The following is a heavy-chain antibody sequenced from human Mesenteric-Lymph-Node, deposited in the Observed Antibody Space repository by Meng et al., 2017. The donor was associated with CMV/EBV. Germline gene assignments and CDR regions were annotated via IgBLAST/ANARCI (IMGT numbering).Heavy chain of an antibody. CDR2: MFSSGST. D-gene: IGHD3-22*01. CDR1: GGSLSSYY. CDR3: ARGTYYYSSSARFFDS. V-gene: IGHV4-59*01. J-gene: IGHJ4*01. Sequence: SETLSLTCTVSGGSLSSYYWGWIRQPPGKGLEWIGYMFSSGSTNYNPSLKSRVFISADTSGTQFSLKLSSVTAADTAVYYCARGTYYYSSSARFFDSWGHGTLVTVSS.